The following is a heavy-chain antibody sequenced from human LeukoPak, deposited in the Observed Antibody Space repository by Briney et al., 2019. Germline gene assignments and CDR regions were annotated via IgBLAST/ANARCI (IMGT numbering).Heavy chain of an antibody. V-gene: IGHV3-48*01. CDR3: ARTLRAAYYYYYMDV. CDR2: ISSSSSTI. CDR1: GFTFSSHS. J-gene: IGHJ6*03. Sequence: GGSLRLSCAASGFTFSSHSMNWVRQAPGKGLEWVSYISSSSSTIYYADSVKGRFTISRDNAKNSLYLQMNSLRAEDTAVYYCARTLRAAYYYYYMDVWGKGTTVTVSS.